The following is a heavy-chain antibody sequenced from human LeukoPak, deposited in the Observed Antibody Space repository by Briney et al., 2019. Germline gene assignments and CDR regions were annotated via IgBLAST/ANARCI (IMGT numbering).Heavy chain of an antibody. V-gene: IGHV3-13*01. CDR1: GFTFTNYD. D-gene: IGHD6-19*01. J-gene: IGHJ4*02. Sequence: GGSLRLSCAASGFTFTNYDVHWVRHATGKGLEWVSAIGIRGDTYYSGSVKGRFTISRENAENSLYLQMNSLRAEDTAVYYCARGGIRVSGIDEFDYWGQGTLVTVSS. CDR3: ARGGIRVSGIDEFDY. CDR2: IGIRGDT.